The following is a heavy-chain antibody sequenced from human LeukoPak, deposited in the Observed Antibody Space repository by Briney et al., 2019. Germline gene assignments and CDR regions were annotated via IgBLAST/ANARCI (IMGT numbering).Heavy chain of an antibody. Sequence: GGSLRLSCAASGFTFSSYAMSWVRRAPGKGLEWVSAISGSGGSTYYADSVKGRFTISRDNSKNTLYPQMNSLRAEDTAVYYCAKDHYGGSGSLFDYWGQGTLVTVSS. CDR3: AKDHYGGSGSLFDY. V-gene: IGHV3-23*01. CDR1: GFTFSSYA. D-gene: IGHD3-10*01. J-gene: IGHJ4*02. CDR2: ISGSGGST.